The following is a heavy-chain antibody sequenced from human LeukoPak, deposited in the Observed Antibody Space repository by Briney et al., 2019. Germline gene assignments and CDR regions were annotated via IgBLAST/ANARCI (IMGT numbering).Heavy chain of an antibody. CDR1: GYSISSGHY. CDR2: MFHSGST. D-gene: IGHD4-17*01. CDR3: ARQDYGDYVAWFDP. V-gene: IGHV4-38-2*02. Sequence: SETLSLTCTVSGYSISSGHYWAWIRQSPEKGLEWIASMFHSGSTYYNPSLKSRVTISVDTSKNQFSLKLSSVTAADTAVYYCARQDYGDYVAWFDPWAQGTLVTVSS. J-gene: IGHJ5*02.